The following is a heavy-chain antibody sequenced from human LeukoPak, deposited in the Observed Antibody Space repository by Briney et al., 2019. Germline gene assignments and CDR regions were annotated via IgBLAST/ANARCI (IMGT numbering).Heavy chain of an antibody. CDR3: ARVLVARVYFDY. V-gene: IGHV4-34*01. CDR1: GGSFSGYY. J-gene: IGHJ4*02. Sequence: SETLSLTCAVYGGSFSGYYWSWIRQPPGKGLEWIGEINHSGSTNYNPSLKSRVTISVDTSKNQFSLKLSSVTAADTAVYYCARVLVARVYFDYWGQGTLVTVSS. CDR2: INHSGST. D-gene: IGHD2-2*01.